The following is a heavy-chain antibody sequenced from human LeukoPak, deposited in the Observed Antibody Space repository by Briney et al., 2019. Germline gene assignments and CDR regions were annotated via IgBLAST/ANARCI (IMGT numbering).Heavy chain of an antibody. CDR2: VYYSGTT. CDR1: GGSISSYY. CDR3: ARLPGISVTGKAIDC. J-gene: IGHJ4*02. D-gene: IGHD6-19*01. Sequence: PSETLSLTCTVSGGSISSYYWSWIRQSPGKGLEWIGYVYYSGTTNYNPSLKSRVIISVDTPKNQFSLKLSSVTAADTAVYYCARLPGISVTGKAIDCWGQGTLVTVSS. V-gene: IGHV4-59*01.